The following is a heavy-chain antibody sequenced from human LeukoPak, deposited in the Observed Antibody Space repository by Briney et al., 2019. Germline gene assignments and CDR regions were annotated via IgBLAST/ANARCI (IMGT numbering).Heavy chain of an antibody. CDR3: AKNQGQWLVPVDY. J-gene: IGHJ4*02. Sequence: TGGSLRLSCAASGFTFSNYAMSWVRQAPGKGLECVSSMSGSGGSTYYADSVKGRFTISRDNSKNTLYLQMNNLRAEDTALYYCAKNQGQWLVPVDYWGQGTLVTVSS. D-gene: IGHD6-19*01. CDR1: GFTFSNYA. CDR2: MSGSGGST. V-gene: IGHV3-23*01.